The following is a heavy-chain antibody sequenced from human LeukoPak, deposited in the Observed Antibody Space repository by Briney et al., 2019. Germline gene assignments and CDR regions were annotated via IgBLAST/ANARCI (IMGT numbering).Heavy chain of an antibody. D-gene: IGHD3-10*01. J-gene: IGHJ4*02. CDR2: ISYDGSNK. V-gene: IGHV3-30*18. CDR3: AKDNDYYGSGSLDY. CDR1: GFTFSSYG. Sequence: GGSLRLSCAASGFTFSSYGMHWVRQAPGKGLERVAVISYDGSNKYYADSVKGRFTISRDNSKNTLYLQMNSLRAEDTAVYYCAKDNDYYGSGSLDYWGQGTLVTVSS.